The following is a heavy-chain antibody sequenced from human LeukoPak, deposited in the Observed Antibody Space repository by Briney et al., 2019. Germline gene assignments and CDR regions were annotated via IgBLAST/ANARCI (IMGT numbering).Heavy chain of an antibody. D-gene: IGHD4-17*01. CDR3: ARNRHSYGDYGGGDY. J-gene: IGHJ4*02. CDR2: IYSGGST. V-gene: IGHV3-66*01. CDR1: GFTVSSSY. Sequence: GGSLRLSCAASGFTVSSSYMSWVRQAPGKGLEWVSVIYSGGSTYYADSVKGRFTISRDNSKNTLYLQMNSLRAEDTAVYYCARNRHSYGDYGGGDYWGQGTLVTVSS.